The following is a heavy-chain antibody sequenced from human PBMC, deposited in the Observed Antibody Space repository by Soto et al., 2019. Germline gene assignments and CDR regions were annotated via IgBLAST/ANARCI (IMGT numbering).Heavy chain of an antibody. CDR3: ARVNDPDDY. CDR1: GFAFSRYW. D-gene: IGHD1-1*01. CDR2: INDVATRT. J-gene: IGHJ4*02. V-gene: IGHV3-74*01. Sequence: EVHLVESGGGLVQPGGSLRLSCAASGFAFSRYWMHWVRQAPGGGLMWVSRINDVATRTHYADSVKARSTVSRDNAKITVYRQMYSPRADDTGLYYCARVNDPDDYWGQGTLVIVSS.